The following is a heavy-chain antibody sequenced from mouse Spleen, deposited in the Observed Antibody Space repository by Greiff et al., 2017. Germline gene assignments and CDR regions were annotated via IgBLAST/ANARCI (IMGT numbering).Heavy chain of an antibody. Sequence: VMLVESGPGLVAPSQSLSITCTVSGFSLTNYAVHWVRQSPGKGLEWLGVIWSDGSTDYNAAFISRLSISKDNSKSQVFFKMNSLQADDTAIYYCARNGDYDCYAMDYWGQGTSVTVSS. CDR1: GFSLTNYA. D-gene: IGHD2-4*01. J-gene: IGHJ4*01. CDR3: ARNGDYDCYAMDY. V-gene: IGHV2-4-1*01. CDR2: IWSDGST.